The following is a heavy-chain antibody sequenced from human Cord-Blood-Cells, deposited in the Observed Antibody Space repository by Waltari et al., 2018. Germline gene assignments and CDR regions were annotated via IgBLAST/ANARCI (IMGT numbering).Heavy chain of an antibody. CDR3: AREASIQLWSRDYFDY. V-gene: IGHV1-69*01. J-gene: IGHJ4*02. D-gene: IGHD5-18*01. CDR2: FIPIFGTA. Sequence: QVQLVQSGAEVQKPGSSVKVSCKASGGTFSSYAISWVRQATGQGLEWMGGFIPIFGTANYAQKFQGRVTITADESTSTAYMELSSLRSEDTAVYYCAREASIQLWSRDYFDYWGQGTLVTVSS. CDR1: GGTFSSYA.